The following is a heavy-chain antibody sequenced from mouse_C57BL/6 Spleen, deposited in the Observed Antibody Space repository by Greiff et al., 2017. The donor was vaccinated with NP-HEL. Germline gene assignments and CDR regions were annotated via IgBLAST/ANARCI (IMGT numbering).Heavy chain of an antibody. D-gene: IGHD2-2*01. V-gene: IGHV1-82*01. Sequence: VQLQQSGPELVKPGASVKISCKASGYAFSSSWMNWVKQRPGKGLEWIGRIYPGDGDTNYNGKFKGKATLTADKSSSTAYMQLSSLTSEDSAVYFCARSGYPRQGVDVWGTGTTVTVSS. CDR3: ARSGYPRQGVDV. J-gene: IGHJ1*03. CDR1: GYAFSSSW. CDR2: IYPGDGDT.